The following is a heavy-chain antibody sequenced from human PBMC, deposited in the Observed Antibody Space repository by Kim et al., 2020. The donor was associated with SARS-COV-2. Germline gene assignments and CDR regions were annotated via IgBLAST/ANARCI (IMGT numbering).Heavy chain of an antibody. J-gene: IGHJ4*02. Sequence: GGSLRLSCAASGFTFSRYGMHWVRQAPGKGLEWVAAVSNVGNENYYAASVEGRFTISRDNSKNTLNLQMTSLRAEDTAVYYCATDIRQFINPPVDFWGQGTLVTVS. V-gene: IGHV3-30*12. CDR1: GFTFSRYG. D-gene: IGHD3-10*01. CDR2: VSNVGNEN. CDR3: ATDIRQFINPPVDF.